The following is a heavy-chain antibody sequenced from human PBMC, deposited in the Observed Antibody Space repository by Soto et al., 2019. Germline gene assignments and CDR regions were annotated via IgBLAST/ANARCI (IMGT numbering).Heavy chain of an antibody. D-gene: IGHD3-9*01. CDR2: IYPDDSDT. Sequence: PGESLKISCKASGYTFTSDWIGWVRQMPGKGLEWMGIIYPDDSDTRYSPSFQGQVTISADKSINTAYLQWSSLKASDTAMYYCAGQVFLTSWSGLRVFDIGGQATRVP. CDR3: AGQVFLTSWSGLRVFDI. CDR1: GYTFTSDW. J-gene: IGHJ3*02. V-gene: IGHV5-51*01.